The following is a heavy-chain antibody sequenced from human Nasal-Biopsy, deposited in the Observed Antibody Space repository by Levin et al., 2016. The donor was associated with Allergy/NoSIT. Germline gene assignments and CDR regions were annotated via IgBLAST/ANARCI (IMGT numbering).Heavy chain of an antibody. V-gene: IGHV4-31*03. Sequence: SETLSLTCTVSRDSFSSDFYYWNWIRQHPEKGLEWLGYIYHSGRYGVRTRYNPSLGSRISMSLDTSQGQVFLSLDSVTAADTAVYYCARGVLDDFWSGYSVRFDLWGQGILVSVSS. J-gene: IGHJ5*02. D-gene: IGHD3-3*01. CDR2: IYHSGRYGVRT. CDR1: RDSFSSDFYY. CDR3: ARGVLDDFWSGYSVRFDL.